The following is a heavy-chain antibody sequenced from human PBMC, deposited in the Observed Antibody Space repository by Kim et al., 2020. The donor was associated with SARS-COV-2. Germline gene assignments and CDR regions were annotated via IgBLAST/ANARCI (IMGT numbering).Heavy chain of an antibody. V-gene: IGHV3-43*01. Sequence: TYYADSVKGRFTISRDNSKNSLYLQMNSLRTEDTALYYCAAAAGTIWFDPWGQGTLVTVSS. J-gene: IGHJ5*02. CDR2: T. D-gene: IGHD6-13*01. CDR3: AAAAGTIWFDP.